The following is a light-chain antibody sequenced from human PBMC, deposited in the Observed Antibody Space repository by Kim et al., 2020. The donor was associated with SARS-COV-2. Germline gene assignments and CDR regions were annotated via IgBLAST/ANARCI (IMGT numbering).Light chain of an antibody. CDR2: RAS. Sequence: ASVGDRVTITCRANQDIINDLDWDQQSPQRAPKRLIYRASTVQRGVPSRFSGSGTETEFTLTINALQPQNFATYFCLQSITFPSTFGERRPRGIK. CDR1: QDIIND. CDR3: LQSITFPST. J-gene: IGKJ5*01. V-gene: IGKV1-17*01.